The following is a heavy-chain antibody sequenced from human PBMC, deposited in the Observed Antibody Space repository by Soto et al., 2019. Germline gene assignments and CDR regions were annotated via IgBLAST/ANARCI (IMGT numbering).Heavy chain of an antibody. D-gene: IGHD1-7*01. CDR1: GYTFTSYD. V-gene: IGHV1-8*01. Sequence: ASVKVSCKASGYTFTSYDINWVRQATGQGLEWMGWMNPNSGNTGYAQKFQGRVTMTRNTSISTAYMELSSLRSEDTAVYYCARGWKYASLYYYYYYGMDVWGQGTTVTVYS. CDR2: MNPNSGNT. CDR3: ARGWKYASLYYYYYYGMDV. J-gene: IGHJ6*02.